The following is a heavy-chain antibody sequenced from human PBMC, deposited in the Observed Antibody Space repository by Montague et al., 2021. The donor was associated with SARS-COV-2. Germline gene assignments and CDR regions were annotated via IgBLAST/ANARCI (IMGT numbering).Heavy chain of an antibody. CDR2: TYYRSMWKS. J-gene: IGHJ4*02. CDR1: GDSVSSNSAT. CDR3: VRGIEAAGSYDY. Sequence: SAISGDSVSSNSATWNWIRQSPSRGLEWLGRTYYRSMWKSDYARSVKSRIAINPDTSKNQFSLQLSSVTPEDTALYYCVRGIEAAGSYDYWGRGTLVTVSS. D-gene: IGHD6-13*01. V-gene: IGHV6-1*01.